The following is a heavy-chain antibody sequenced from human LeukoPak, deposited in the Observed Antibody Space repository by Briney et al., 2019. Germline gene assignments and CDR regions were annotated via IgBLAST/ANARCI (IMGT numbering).Heavy chain of an antibody. CDR2: IRGSGGST. CDR3: AKQLDSSGWESFDY. V-gene: IGHV3-23*01. J-gene: IGHJ4*02. D-gene: IGHD6-19*01. Sequence: PGGSLRLSCAASGFTFSSYAMSWVRQVPGKGLEWVSAIRGSGGSTYYADSVKGRFTISRDNSKNTLYLQMNSLRAEDTAVYHCAKQLDSSGWESFDYWGQGTLVTVSS. CDR1: GFTFSSYA.